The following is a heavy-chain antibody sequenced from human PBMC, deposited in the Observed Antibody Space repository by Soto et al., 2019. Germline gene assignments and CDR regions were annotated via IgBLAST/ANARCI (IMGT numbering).Heavy chain of an antibody. CDR3: ARGRQWLVHYYYYYGMDV. J-gene: IGHJ6*02. D-gene: IGHD6-19*01. V-gene: IGHV4-34*01. CDR2: INHSGST. Sequence: SETLSLTCAVYGGSFSGYYWSWIRQPPGKGLEWIGEINHSGSTNYNPSLKSRVTISVDTSKNQLSLKLSSVTAADTAVYYCARGRQWLVHYYYYYGMDVWGQGTTVTVSS. CDR1: GGSFSGYY.